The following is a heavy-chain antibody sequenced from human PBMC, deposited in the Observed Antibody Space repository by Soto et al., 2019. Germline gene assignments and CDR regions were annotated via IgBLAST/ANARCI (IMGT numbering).Heavy chain of an antibody. CDR1: GFTFSTYH. CDR2: IRSGGSII. CDR3: ARDGSTVTTNYHYAMDV. Sequence: EVQLVESGGGLVQPGGSLILSCAASGFTFSTYHMNWVRQAPGKGLEWVSYIRSGGSIIYYADSVKGRFTISRDNAKNSLYLQMNSLRAEDTAVYYCARDGSTVTTNYHYAMDVWGQGTTVTVSS. V-gene: IGHV3-48*03. J-gene: IGHJ6*02. D-gene: IGHD4-17*01.